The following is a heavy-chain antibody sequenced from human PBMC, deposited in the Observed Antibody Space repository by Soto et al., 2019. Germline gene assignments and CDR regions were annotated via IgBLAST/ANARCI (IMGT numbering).Heavy chain of an antibody. CDR1: GFTFSSYA. V-gene: IGHV3-30-3*01. J-gene: IGHJ6*02. Sequence: GGSPRLSCAASGFTFSSYAMHWVRQAPGKGLEWVAVISYDGSNKYYADSVKGRFTISRDNSKNTLYLQMNSLRAEDTAVYYCARVSGSGYYYYYYGMDVWGQGPTVTVSS. CDR2: ISYDGSNK. D-gene: IGHD3-10*01. CDR3: ARVSGSGYYYYYYGMDV.